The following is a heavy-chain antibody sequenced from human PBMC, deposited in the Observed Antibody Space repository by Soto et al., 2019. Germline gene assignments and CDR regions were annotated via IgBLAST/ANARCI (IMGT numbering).Heavy chain of an antibody. D-gene: IGHD3-22*01. Sequence: PGGALRVFPAASGFTFSNAWTSWVRQAPGKGLEWVGRIKSKTNGGTTDYAAPVKGRFTISRDDSKNTLYLQMNSLKSEDTAVYYCTTDTYYYDSSVYQYYFDDCGQGTPVTLSP. CDR2: IKSKTNGGTT. CDR1: GFTFSNAW. J-gene: IGHJ4*02. CDR3: TTDTYYYDSSVYQYYFDD. V-gene: IGHV3-15*01.